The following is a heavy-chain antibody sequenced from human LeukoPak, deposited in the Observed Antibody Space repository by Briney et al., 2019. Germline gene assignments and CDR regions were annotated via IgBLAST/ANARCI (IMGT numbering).Heavy chain of an antibody. J-gene: IGHJ1*01. CDR1: GGSISSYY. D-gene: IGHD6-13*01. Sequence: SETLSLTCTVSGGSISSYYWSWIRQPPGKGLEWIGYIYYSGSTNYNPSLKSRVTISVDTSKNQFSLKLSSVTAADTAVYYCARGESSSWYAGSAEYFQHWGQGTLVTVSS. CDR3: ARGESSSWYAGSAEYFQH. V-gene: IGHV4-59*01. CDR2: IYYSGST.